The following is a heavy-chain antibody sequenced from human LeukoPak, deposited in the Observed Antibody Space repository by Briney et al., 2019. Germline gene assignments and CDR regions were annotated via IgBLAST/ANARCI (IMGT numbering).Heavy chain of an antibody. J-gene: IGHJ4*02. V-gene: IGHV4-34*01. CDR1: GGSFSGYY. D-gene: IGHD3-9*01. CDR3: ARDRYYDILNGLDY. CDR2: INHSGST. Sequence: SETLSLTCAVYGGSFSGYYWSWIRQPPGKGLEWIGEINHSGSTNYNPSLKSRVTISVDTSKNQFSLKLSSVTAADTAVYYCARDRYYDILNGLDYWGQGTLVTVSS.